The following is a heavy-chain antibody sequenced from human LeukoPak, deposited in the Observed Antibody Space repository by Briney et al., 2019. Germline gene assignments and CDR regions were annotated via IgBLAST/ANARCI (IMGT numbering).Heavy chain of an antibody. Sequence: GASLQISCQGSGYLFTSYWIGWGRPLPGKGLEWMGIIYPGDSVTRYSPSFQGQVTISADKSISTAYLQWSSLKASDTAMYYCARPLPNGSGPYWGQGTLVTVSS. J-gene: IGHJ4*02. V-gene: IGHV5-51*01. CDR1: GYLFTSYW. CDR3: ARPLPNGSGPY. D-gene: IGHD3-10*01. CDR2: IYPGDSVT.